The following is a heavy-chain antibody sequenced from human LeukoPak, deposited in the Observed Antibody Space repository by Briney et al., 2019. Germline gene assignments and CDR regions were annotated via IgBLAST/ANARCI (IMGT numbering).Heavy chain of an antibody. CDR1: GYTFTGYY. Sequence: ASVEVSCKASGYTFTGYYMHWVRQAPGQGLEWMGWINPNSGGTNYAQKFQGRVTMTRDTSISTAYMELSRLRSDDTAVYYCARGQYYDFWSGYYLFDYWGQGTPVTVSS. CDR3: ARGQYYDFWSGYYLFDY. J-gene: IGHJ4*02. V-gene: IGHV1-2*02. D-gene: IGHD3-3*01. CDR2: INPNSGGT.